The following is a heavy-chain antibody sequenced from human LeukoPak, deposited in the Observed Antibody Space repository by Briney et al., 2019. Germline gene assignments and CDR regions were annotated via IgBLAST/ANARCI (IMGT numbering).Heavy chain of an antibody. Sequence: PGGSLRLSCAASGFTFSSYGMHWVRQAPGKGLEWVAVISYDGSNKYYADSVKGRFTISRDNSKNTLYLQMNSLRAEDTAVYYCAKDSETYYYDSSGYPPDYWGQGTLVTVSS. CDR3: AKDSETYYYDSSGYPPDY. V-gene: IGHV3-30*18. CDR2: ISYDGSNK. J-gene: IGHJ4*02. D-gene: IGHD3-22*01. CDR1: GFTFSSYG.